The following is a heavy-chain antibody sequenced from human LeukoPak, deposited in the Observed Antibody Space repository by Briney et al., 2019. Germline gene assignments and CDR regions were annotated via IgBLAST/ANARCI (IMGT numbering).Heavy chain of an antibody. V-gene: IGHV3-23*01. CDR2: ISGSGGST. CDR3: AKQGPPYSSGWYGAEYFQH. D-gene: IGHD6-19*01. J-gene: IGHJ1*01. Sequence: PGGSPRLSCAASGFTFSSYAMSWVRQAPGKGLEWVSAISGSGGSTYYADSVKGRFTISRDNSKNTLYLQMNSLRAEDTAVYYCAKQGPPYSSGWYGAEYFQHWGQGTLVTVSS. CDR1: GFTFSSYA.